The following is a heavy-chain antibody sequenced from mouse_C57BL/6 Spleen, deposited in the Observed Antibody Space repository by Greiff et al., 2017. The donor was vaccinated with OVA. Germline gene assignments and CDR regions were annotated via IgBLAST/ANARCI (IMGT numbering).Heavy chain of an antibody. D-gene: IGHD6-1*01. CDR3: AGASNRNYCDY. J-gene: IGHJ2*01. V-gene: IGHV5-17*01. CDR1: GFTFSDYG. CDR2: ISSGSSTI. Sequence: EVHLVESGGGLVKPGGSLKLSCAASGFTFSDYGMHWVRQAPEKGLEWVAYISSGSSTIYYADTVKGRFTISRDNAKNTLFLQMTSLRAEDTAMYYCAGASNRNYCDYWGQGTTLTVSA.